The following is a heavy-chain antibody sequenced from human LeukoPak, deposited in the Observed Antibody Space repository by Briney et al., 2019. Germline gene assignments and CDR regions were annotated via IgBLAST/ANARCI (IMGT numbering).Heavy chain of an antibody. Sequence: ASVKVSCKSSGYSFTSYGINWVRQAPGQGFEWMGWISTDNGNTDYAQNLQGRVTMTTDTSTSTAYMEVRSLRSDDTAVYYCARDQGYCSGSSCYSLDYWGQGTLVTVSS. CDR2: ISTDNGNT. CDR3: ARDQGYCSGSSCYSLDY. CDR1: GYSFTSYG. J-gene: IGHJ4*02. V-gene: IGHV1-18*04. D-gene: IGHD2-15*01.